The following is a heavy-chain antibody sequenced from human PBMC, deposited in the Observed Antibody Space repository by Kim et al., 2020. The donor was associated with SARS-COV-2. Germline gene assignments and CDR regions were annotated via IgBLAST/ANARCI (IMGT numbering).Heavy chain of an antibody. CDR3: ARDSMHYAFDI. V-gene: IGHV3-72*01. D-gene: IGHD2-8*01. CDR1: GFTFSDHH. CDR2: SKNRGSGYTA. J-gene: IGHJ3*02. Sequence: GGSLRLSCVASGFTFSDHHMDWVRQAPGKGLECVARSKNRGSGYTAEYAASVKGRFTISRDESKNSLYLQMNSLKTEDTAVYYCARDSMHYAFDIWCQGT.